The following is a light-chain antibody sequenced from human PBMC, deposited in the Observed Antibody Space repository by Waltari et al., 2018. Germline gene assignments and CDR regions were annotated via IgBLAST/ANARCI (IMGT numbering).Light chain of an antibody. CDR3: QAWNSNSVL. CDR1: LSETKY. Sequence: SSELTQPPSVSVSPGQTATITCTGDLSETKYTYWYQQKAGQSPVVVIYQEDRRPSGIPERFSGSSSGNTATLTISGTQTMDEADYHCQAWNSNSVLFGGGTKLTVL. J-gene: IGLJ2*01. CDR2: QED. V-gene: IGLV3-1*01.